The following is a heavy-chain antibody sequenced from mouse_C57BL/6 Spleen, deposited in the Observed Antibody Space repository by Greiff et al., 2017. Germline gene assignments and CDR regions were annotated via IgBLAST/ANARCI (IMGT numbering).Heavy chain of an antibody. Sequence: QVQLQQSGAELVRPGASVKLSCKASGYTFTDYYINWVKQRPGQGLEWIARIYPGSGNTYYNEKFKGKATLTAEKSSSTAYMQLSSLTSEDSAVYFCARSVTTVHYCDYWGQGTTLTVSS. CDR1: GYTFTDYY. V-gene: IGHV1-76*01. J-gene: IGHJ2*01. CDR3: ARSVTTVHYCDY. D-gene: IGHD1-1*01. CDR2: IYPGSGNT.